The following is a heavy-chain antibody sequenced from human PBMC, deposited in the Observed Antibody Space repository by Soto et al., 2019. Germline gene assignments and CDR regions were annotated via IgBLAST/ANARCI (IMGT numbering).Heavy chain of an antibody. CDR1: GGSISSSSYY. CDR2: IYYSGST. J-gene: IGHJ5*02. CDR3: ARLSVTRFDP. Sequence: SEPLSLTCPVSGGSISSSSYYWGWIRQPPGKGLECIGSIYYSGSTYYNPSLKSRATISVDTSKNQFSLKLSSVTAADTAVYYCARLSVTRFDPWGQGTLVT. V-gene: IGHV4-39*01. D-gene: IGHD4-4*01.